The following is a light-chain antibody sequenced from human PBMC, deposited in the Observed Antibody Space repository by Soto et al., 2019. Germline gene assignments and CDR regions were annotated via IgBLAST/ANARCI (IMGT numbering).Light chain of an antibody. CDR3: AAWDCSLKAVL. CDR1: SSNIGTNT. Sequence: QSVLTQPPSASGTPGQWVTISCSGSSSNIGTNTVNWDQQLPGSAPKFLIYSNNQRPSGVPDRFSGSKSGTSASLAISGLQPDDEADYYCAAWDCSLKAVLFGGGTKPTVL. J-gene: IGLJ2*01. V-gene: IGLV1-44*01. CDR2: SNN.